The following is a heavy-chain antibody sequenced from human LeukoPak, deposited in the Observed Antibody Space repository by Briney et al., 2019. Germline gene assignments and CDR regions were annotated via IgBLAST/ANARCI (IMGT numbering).Heavy chain of an antibody. D-gene: IGHD3-10*01. V-gene: IGHV1-8*01. CDR1: GYTFTSYD. J-gene: IGHJ3*02. CDR2: MNPNSGNT. CDR3: GRVNAYFYGSGVSRAFHM. Sequence: GASVKVSCKASGYTFTSYDINWVRQATGQGLEWMGWMNPNSGNTGYAQKFRGRVTMTRNTSTSTAYMELTSLRSEDTAVYYCGRVNAYFYGSGVSRAFHMWGQGTMVTVSS.